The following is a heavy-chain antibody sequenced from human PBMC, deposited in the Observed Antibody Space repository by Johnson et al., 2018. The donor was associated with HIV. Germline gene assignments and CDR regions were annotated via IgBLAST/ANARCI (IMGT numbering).Heavy chain of an antibody. CDR2: IKSKTDGGTT. V-gene: IGHV3-15*01. CDR1: GFTFSNAW. Sequence: VQLVESGGGLVQPGGSLRLSCAASGFTFSNAWMSWVRQATGKGLEWVGRIKSKTDGGTTDYAAPVKGRFTISRDDSKTTLYLQMNSLRAEDTAVYYCARLFYYEALDIWGQGTMVTVSS. CDR3: ARLFYYEALDI. D-gene: IGHD3-10*01. J-gene: IGHJ3*02.